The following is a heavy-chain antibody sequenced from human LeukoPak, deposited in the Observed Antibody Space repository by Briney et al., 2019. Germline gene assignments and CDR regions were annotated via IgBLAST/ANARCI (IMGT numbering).Heavy chain of an antibody. D-gene: IGHD2-2*01. CDR1: GFTFSSYS. J-gene: IGHJ4*02. CDR3: AREGYCSSTSCYPLDY. Sequence: GGSLRPSCAASGFTFSSYSMNWVRQAPGKGLEWVSSISSSSSYIYYADSVKGRFTISRDNAKNSLYLQMNSLRAEDTAVYYCAREGYCSSTSCYPLDYWGQGTLDTVSS. CDR2: ISSSSSYI. V-gene: IGHV3-21*01.